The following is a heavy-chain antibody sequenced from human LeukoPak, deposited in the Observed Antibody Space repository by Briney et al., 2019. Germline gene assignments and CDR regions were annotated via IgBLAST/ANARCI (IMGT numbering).Heavy chain of an antibody. CDR1: GYTFTSYY. Sequence: ASVKVSCKASGYTFTSYYMHWVRQAPRQGLEWMGIIKPSGGSTSYAQKFQGRVTMNRDTSTSTVYMELSSLRSEDTAVYYCARGGPRTTNIVVVPARYFDYWGQGTLVTVSS. J-gene: IGHJ4*02. D-gene: IGHD2-2*01. V-gene: IGHV1-46*01. CDR2: IKPSGGST. CDR3: ARGGPRTTNIVVVPARYFDY.